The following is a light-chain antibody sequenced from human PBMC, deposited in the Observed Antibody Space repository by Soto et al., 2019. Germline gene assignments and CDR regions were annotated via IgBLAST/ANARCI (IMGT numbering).Light chain of an antibody. CDR1: QSISSY. V-gene: IGKV1-39*01. CDR2: AAS. J-gene: IGKJ4*01. CDR3: QQSYSTPLN. Sequence: DTQMTQSPSSLSASVGDRVTITCRSSQSISSYLNWYQQKPGKAPKLLIYAASSLQSGVPSRFSGSGSGTDFTLTISSLQPEDFATYYCQQSYSTPLNFGGGTRWIS.